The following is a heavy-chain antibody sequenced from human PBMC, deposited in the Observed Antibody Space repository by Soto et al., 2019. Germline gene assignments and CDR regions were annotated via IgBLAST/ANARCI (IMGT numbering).Heavy chain of an antibody. V-gene: IGHV3-7*03. CDR2: VDADGTGT. CDR1: RFSFTNSW. J-gene: IGHJ4*02. D-gene: IGHD2-15*01. Sequence: EVQVMVESGGGLRHPGGSLRLSCVASRFSFTNSWMSWVRQIPGKGLEWVATVDADGTGTHSVDSGEGRLSVSRDNSKASLYLQLNSLRPEDTAVYYCARPGCGGGTCYSSWGQGTQVNVSS. CDR3: ARPGCGGGTCYSS.